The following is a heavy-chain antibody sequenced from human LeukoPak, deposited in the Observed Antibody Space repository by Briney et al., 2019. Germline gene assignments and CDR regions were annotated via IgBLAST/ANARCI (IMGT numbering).Heavy chain of an antibody. CDR2: INSDTSTI. V-gene: IGHV3-48*01. J-gene: IGHJ4*02. CDR1: GFTFSSYS. CDR3: ASSKGPLDY. Sequence: GGSLRPSCAASGFTFSSYSMNWVRQAPGKGLEWVSYINSDTSTIYYADSVKGRFTISRDNAKNSLSLQMNSLRADDTAVYYCASSKGPLDYWGQGTLVTVSS.